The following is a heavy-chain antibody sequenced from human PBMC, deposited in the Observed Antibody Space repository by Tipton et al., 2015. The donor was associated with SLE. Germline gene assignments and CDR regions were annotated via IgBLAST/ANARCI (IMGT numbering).Heavy chain of an antibody. CDR2: INHSGST. V-gene: IGHV4-34*01. CDR3: ARELSDDRGGGGYFDY. Sequence: TLSLTCAVYGGSFSGYYWSWIRQPPGKGLEWIGEINHSGSTNYDPSLKSRVTISVDTSKNQFSLKLSSVTAADTAVYYCARELSDDRGGGGYFDYWGQGTLVTVSS. J-gene: IGHJ4*02. D-gene: IGHD3-9*01. CDR1: GGSFSGYY.